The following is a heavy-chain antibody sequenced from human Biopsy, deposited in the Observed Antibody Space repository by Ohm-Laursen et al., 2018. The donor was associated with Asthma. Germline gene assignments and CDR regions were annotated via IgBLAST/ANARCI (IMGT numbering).Heavy chain of an antibody. Sequence: GSSVKVSCKSLGGTFNTYVIGWVRQAPGQGLEWMGGINSVFGTTTYPQKFQGRVTITADDSTSTVYMELGSLRAEDTAVYYCARKAGSCISRTCYSLDFWGQGTLVSVSS. CDR2: INSVFGTT. CDR1: GGTFNTYV. V-gene: IGHV1-69*01. D-gene: IGHD2-2*01. CDR3: ARKAGSCISRTCYSLDF. J-gene: IGHJ4*02.